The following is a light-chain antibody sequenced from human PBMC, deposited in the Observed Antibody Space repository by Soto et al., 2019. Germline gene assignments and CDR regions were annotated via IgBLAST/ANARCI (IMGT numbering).Light chain of an antibody. CDR1: QSISSY. V-gene: IGKV1-39*01. J-gene: IGKJ4*01. Sequence: IQMPQTPSSLSASVGDRVTITCRASQSISSYLNWYQQKPGKAPKLLIYAASSLQSGVPLRFNGSGSGTDFTLTINSLQPEDFATYYCQQSYSAPRSFGGGTKVAI. CDR3: QQSYSAPRS. CDR2: AAS.